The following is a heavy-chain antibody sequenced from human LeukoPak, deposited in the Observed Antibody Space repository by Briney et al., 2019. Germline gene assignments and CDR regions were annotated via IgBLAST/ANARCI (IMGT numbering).Heavy chain of an antibody. Sequence: PSETLSLTCTVSGGSISSYYWSWIRQPPGQGLEWIGYIYYSGSTNYNPSLKSRVTISVDTSKNQFSLKLSSVTAADTAVYYCARRYYDSSDNYFDPWGQGTLVTVSS. J-gene: IGHJ5*02. CDR1: GGSISSYY. V-gene: IGHV4-59*01. CDR2: IYYSGST. D-gene: IGHD3-22*01. CDR3: ARRYYDSSDNYFDP.